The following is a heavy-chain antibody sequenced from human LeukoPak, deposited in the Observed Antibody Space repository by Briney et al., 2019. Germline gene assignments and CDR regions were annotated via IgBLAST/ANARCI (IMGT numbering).Heavy chain of an antibody. CDR1: GYTFTSYG. CDR2: ISAYNGNT. J-gene: IGHJ3*02. Sequence: ASVKVSCKASGYTFTSYGISWVRQAPGQGLEWMGWISAYNGNTNYAQKLQGRVTMTTDTSTSTAYMELRSLGSDDTAVYYCARDQGDGYNWGVFDIWGQGTMVTVSS. V-gene: IGHV1-18*01. D-gene: IGHD5-24*01. CDR3: ARDQGDGYNWGVFDI.